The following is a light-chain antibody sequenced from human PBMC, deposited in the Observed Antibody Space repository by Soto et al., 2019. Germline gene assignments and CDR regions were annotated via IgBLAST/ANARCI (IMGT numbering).Light chain of an antibody. V-gene: IGKV3D-15*01. CDR1: QSVSSN. J-gene: IGKJ5*01. CDR3: QQYDVSPIT. CDR2: GAS. Sequence: EIVMTQSPATLSVSPGERATLSCRASQSVSSNLAWYQQKPGQAPRLLIYGASNRATGIPDRFSGSGSGTDFTLTITRLEPEDFAVYFCQQYDVSPITFGLGTRLEIK.